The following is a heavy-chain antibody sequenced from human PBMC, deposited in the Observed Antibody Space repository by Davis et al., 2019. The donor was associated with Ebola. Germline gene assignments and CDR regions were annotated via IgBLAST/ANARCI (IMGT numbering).Heavy chain of an antibody. Sequence: PGGSLRLSCAASGFTLSGYWMHWVRQVPGKGLVWVSHINSDGSTTNYADSVKGRFTISRDNAKNTLYLQMNSLRAEDTAVYYCASLHYDFWSGYHDYFDYWGQGTLVTVSS. CDR2: INSDGSTT. J-gene: IGHJ4*02. V-gene: IGHV3-74*01. CDR1: GFTLSGYW. D-gene: IGHD3-3*01. CDR3: ASLHYDFWSGYHDYFDY.